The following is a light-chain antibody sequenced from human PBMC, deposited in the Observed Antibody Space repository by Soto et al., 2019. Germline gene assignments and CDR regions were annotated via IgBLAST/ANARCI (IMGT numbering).Light chain of an antibody. J-gene: IGKJ2*01. CDR2: GAS. CDR3: QQYVHSPHT. V-gene: IGKV3-20*01. Sequence: DIVLTQSPGTLSLSPGETATLSCRAGQRITWNYVAWYQQKPGQAPSLLIYGASIRATGVPDRFSGSGSGPDFTLTISRLEPEDFAVYYCQQYVHSPHTFGQGTNLVIK. CDR1: QRITWNY.